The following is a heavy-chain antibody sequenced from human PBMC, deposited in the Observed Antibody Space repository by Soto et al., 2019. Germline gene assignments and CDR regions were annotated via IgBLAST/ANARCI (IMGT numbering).Heavy chain of an antibody. Sequence: GGSLRLSCAVSGFTFSSYWMSWVRQAPGKGLERVANIRQDGSETYYVDSVKGRFTISRDNAKNSLYLQMNSLRAEDTAVYYCARDREFFVYWGQGTLVTVSS. CDR2: IRQDGSET. D-gene: IGHD3-10*01. J-gene: IGHJ4*02. V-gene: IGHV3-7*03. CDR1: GFTFSSYW. CDR3: ARDREFFVY.